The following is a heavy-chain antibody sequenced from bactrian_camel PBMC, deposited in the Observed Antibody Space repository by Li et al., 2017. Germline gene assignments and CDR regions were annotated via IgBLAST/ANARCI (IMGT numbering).Heavy chain of an antibody. CDR3: AAAPTYYRATSYWIGGYNY. CDR1: GFASA. J-gene: IGHJ4*01. Sequence: VQLVESGGGLVQPGGSLRLSCAASGFASAMSWVRQAPGKEREGVATIYTDGGGINYADSVRGRFTISQDNAKNTLYLQMISLQPEDTAMYYCAAAPTYYRATSYWIGGYNYWGQGTQVTVS. CDR2: IYTDGGGI. V-gene: IGHV3S31*01. D-gene: IGHD2*01.